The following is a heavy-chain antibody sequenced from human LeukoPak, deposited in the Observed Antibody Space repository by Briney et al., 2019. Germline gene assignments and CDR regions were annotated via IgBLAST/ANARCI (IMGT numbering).Heavy chain of an antibody. CDR1: GFIFSSYA. D-gene: IGHD3-16*02. J-gene: IGHJ4*02. CDR2: ISGSGGST. Sequence: GGSLRLPCAASGFIFSSYAMSWVRQAPGKGLEWVSAISGSGGSTYYADSVKGRFTISRDNFKNTLYLQMNSLRAEDTAVYYCAKDAIGQYRPYYFDCWGQGTLVTVSS. V-gene: IGHV3-23*01. CDR3: AKDAIGQYRPYYFDC.